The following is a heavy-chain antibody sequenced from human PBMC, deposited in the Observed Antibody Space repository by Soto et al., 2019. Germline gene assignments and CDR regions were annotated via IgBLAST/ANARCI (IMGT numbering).Heavy chain of an antibody. J-gene: IGHJ4*02. CDR2: INPNSGGT. V-gene: IGHV1-2*02. CDR1: GYTFSGFY. Sequence: GASVKVSCKASGYTFSGFYMHCVRQAPGQGLEWMGWINPNSGGTKSAEKFQGRVTMTRDTSISTAYMELSRLTSDDTAVYYCASAAVTGTAGLDFWGQGTQVTVS. CDR3: ASAAVTGTAGLDF. D-gene: IGHD6-19*01.